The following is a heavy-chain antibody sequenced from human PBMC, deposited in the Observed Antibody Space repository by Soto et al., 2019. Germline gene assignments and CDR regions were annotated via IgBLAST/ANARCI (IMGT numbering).Heavy chain of an antibody. CDR1: GFTFSSYS. D-gene: IGHD3-9*01. CDR3: ARDLTGLAYYDILTGYYLDAFDI. V-gene: IGHV3-21*01. CDR2: ISSSSSYI. J-gene: IGHJ3*02. Sequence: ESGGGLVKPGGSLRLSCAASGFTFSSYSMNWVRQAPGKGLEWVSSISSSSSYIYYADSVKGRFTISRDNAKNSLYLQMNSLRAEDTAVYYCARDLTGLAYYDILTGYYLDAFDIWGQGTMVTVSS.